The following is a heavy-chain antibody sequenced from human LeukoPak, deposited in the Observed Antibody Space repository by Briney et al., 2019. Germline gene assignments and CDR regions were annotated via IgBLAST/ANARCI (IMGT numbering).Heavy chain of an antibody. CDR2: INPNSGGT. CDR1: GYTFTGYY. CDR3: AKDSGSSSGYESWFDP. D-gene: IGHD5-12*01. J-gene: IGHJ5*02. Sequence: ASVKVSCKASGYTFTGYYMHWVRQAPGQGLEWMGWINPNSGGTNYAQKFQGRVTMTRDTSISTAYMELSRLRSDDTALYYCAKDSGSSSGYESWFDPWGQGTLVTVSS. V-gene: IGHV1-2*02.